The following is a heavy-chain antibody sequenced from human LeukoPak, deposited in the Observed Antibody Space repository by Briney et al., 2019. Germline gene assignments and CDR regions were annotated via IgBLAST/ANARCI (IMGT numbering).Heavy chain of an antibody. CDR3: ARDKHDSSGYFYYFDY. CDR2: IHNSGRT. Sequence: PSETLSLTCSVSGGSVSSYYWSCIRQSPGKGLEWIGYIHNSGRTNYNPSLKSRVTGFVDTSKNQVSLRLSSVTAADTAVYYCARDKHDSSGYFYYFDYWGQGTLVTVSS. D-gene: IGHD3-22*01. CDR1: GGSVSSYY. J-gene: IGHJ4*02. V-gene: IGHV4-4*08.